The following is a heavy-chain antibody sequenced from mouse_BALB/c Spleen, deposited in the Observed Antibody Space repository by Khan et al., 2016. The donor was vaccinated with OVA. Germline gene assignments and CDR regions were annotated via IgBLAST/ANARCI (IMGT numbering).Heavy chain of an antibody. CDR1: GHTFTNVG. V-gene: IGHV9-3-1*01. D-gene: IGHD2-10*01. CDR3: ARPPYFSYAMDN. Sequence: VQLQESGPELKKPGETVKISCKASGHTFTNVGMNWVKQVPGKGLKWMGWINTHTGEPTYADDFNGRFAFSLEASASTAYLQINNLTNEDTATYFCARPPYFSYAMDNWGQGTSVTVSS. CDR2: INTHTGEP. J-gene: IGHJ4*01.